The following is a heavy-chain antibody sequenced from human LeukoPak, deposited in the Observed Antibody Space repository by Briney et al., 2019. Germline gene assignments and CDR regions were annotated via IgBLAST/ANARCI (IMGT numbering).Heavy chain of an antibody. J-gene: IGHJ4*02. CDR1: GGTFNSYA. V-gene: IGHV1-69*01. D-gene: IGHD1-14*01. CDR2: ITAIFRTT. CDR3: AREAPPDPDSAIDY. Sequence: ASVKVSCKTSGGTFNSYAISWVRQAPGQGLEWMGGITAIFRTTNYAQKFQGRVTITADESMSTVYMELSSLRSEDTAVYYCAREAPPDPDSAIDYWGQGTLVTVSS.